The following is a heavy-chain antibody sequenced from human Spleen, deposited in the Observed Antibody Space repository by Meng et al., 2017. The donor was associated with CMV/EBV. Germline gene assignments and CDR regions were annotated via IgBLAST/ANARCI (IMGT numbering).Heavy chain of an antibody. D-gene: IGHD2-2*01. CDR2: INHSGST. CDR1: SFSGYG. V-gene: IGHV4-34*01. J-gene: IGHJ4*02. CDR3: ARYPYCSSTSCHHSYYFDY. Sequence: SFSGYGRSWSRQPPGKGLEWMGEINHSGSTKYNPSLKSRVTIAVDKSKNQFALKLSSVTAADTAVYYCARYPYCSSTSCHHSYYFDYWGQGTLVTVSS.